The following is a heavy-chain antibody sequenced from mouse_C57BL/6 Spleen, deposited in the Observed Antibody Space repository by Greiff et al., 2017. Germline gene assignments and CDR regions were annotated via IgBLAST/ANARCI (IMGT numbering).Heavy chain of an antibody. D-gene: IGHD1-2*01. V-gene: IGHV1-82*01. J-gene: IGHJ3*01. CDR2: IYPGDGDT. CDR3: ARSGLRPLFAY. CDR1: GYAFSSSW. Sequence: VQLQQSGPELVKPGASVKISCKASGYAFSSSWMNWVKQRPGKGLEWIGRIYPGDGDTNYNGKFKGKATLTADKSSSTAYMQLSSLTSEDSAVYFCARSGLRPLFAYWGQGTLVTVSA.